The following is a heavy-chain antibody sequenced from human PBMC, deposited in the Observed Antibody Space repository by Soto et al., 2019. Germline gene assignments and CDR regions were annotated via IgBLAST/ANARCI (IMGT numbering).Heavy chain of an antibody. CDR2: ISIEKGDT. CDR1: GYSFDTFG. CDR3: ARCYCSVGSCFTCWHFDL. D-gene: IGHD2-15*01. Sequence: QVQVVQSGAEVKKPGASVKVACKASGYSFDTFGMSWARQAPGQGLEWMGWISIEKGDTNSAQKFQDRVTMTTDTSTSTAYMELRSLTSDDTAVYYCARCYCSVGSCFTCWHFDLWGRGTLVTVSS. J-gene: IGHJ2*01. V-gene: IGHV1-18*01.